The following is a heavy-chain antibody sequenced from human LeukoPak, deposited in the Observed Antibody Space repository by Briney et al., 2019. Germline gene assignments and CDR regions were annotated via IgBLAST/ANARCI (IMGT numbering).Heavy chain of an antibody. D-gene: IGHD5-18*01. CDR2: IHSSGTT. V-gene: IGHV4-59*07. J-gene: IGHJ5*02. CDR1: GGSINNYY. Sequence: PSDTLSLTCTVSGGSINNYYWSWLRQAPGKGLEWIGYIHSSGTTNYSPSLKSRVTISIDRSRTQIYLNLTSVTAADTAAYFCARDRPIYSYGPFGGGGWFDPWGQGTLVTVSS. CDR3: ARDRPIYSYGPFGGGGWFDP.